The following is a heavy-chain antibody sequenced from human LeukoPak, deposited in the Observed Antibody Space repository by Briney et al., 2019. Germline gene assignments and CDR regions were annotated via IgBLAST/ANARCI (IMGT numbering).Heavy chain of an antibody. Sequence: GGSLRLSCAASGFTVSSNYMSWVRQAPGKGLEWVSVIYSGGSTYYADSVKGRFTISRDNSKNTLYLQMNSLRAEDTAVYYCARFTQLERRDNRDDGCFDPWGQGTLVTVSS. CDR3: ARFTQLERRDNRDDGCFDP. CDR1: GFTVSSNY. V-gene: IGHV3-66*01. CDR2: IYSGGST. D-gene: IGHD1-1*01. J-gene: IGHJ5*02.